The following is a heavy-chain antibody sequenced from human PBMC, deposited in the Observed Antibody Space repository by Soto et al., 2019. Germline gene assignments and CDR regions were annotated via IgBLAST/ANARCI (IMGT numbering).Heavy chain of an antibody. Sequence: GGSLRLSCAASGFTFSSYGMHWVRQAPGKGLEWVAVISYDGSNKYYADSVKGRFTISRDNSKNTLYLQMNSLRAEDTAVYYCAKGEWGIFELDRGSHDAFDIWGQGTMVTVSS. J-gene: IGHJ3*02. V-gene: IGHV3-30*18. CDR1: GFTFSSYG. CDR3: AKGEWGIFELDRGSHDAFDI. CDR2: ISYDGSNK. D-gene: IGHD3-3*01.